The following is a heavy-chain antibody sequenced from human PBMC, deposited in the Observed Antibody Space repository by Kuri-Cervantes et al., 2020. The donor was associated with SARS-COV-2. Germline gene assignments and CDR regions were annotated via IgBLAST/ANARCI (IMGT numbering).Heavy chain of an antibody. J-gene: IGHJ3*02. CDR1: GGSISSHY. CDR2: LNRSGST. V-gene: IGHV4-59*11. CDR3: ARASRIQLWLYDAFDI. Sequence: SETLSLTCTVSGGSISSHYWSWIRQPPGKGLEGIGSLNRSGSTYYNPSLKSRVTISADTSKNQFSLKLSSVTAAGTAVYYCARASRIQLWLYDAFDIWGQGTMVTVSS. D-gene: IGHD5-18*01.